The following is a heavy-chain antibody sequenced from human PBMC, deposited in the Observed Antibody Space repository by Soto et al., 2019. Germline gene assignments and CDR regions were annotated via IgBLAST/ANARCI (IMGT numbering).Heavy chain of an antibody. CDR1: GFTFSSYA. V-gene: IGHV3-23*01. Sequence: GGSLRLSCAASGFTFSSYAMKWVRQAPGKGLEWVSLIGESGTPTYYADSVKGRFTISRDNSGNTLFLEMYSLRAEDTAVYYCARYIPGVRYYGMDLSGQGTTVTVSS. CDR2: IGESGTPT. J-gene: IGHJ6*02. CDR3: ARYIPGVRYYGMDL. D-gene: IGHD2-2*01.